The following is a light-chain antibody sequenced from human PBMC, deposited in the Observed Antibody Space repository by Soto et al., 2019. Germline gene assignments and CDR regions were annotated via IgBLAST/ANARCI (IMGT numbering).Light chain of an antibody. Sequence: EIQMTQSPSSLSASVGDRVTITCRTSQSINTYLNWYQQKPGKAPNLLIYTTSHLHSGVPSRFSGSGSGTDFTLTISSLQPEDFATYFCQQGDSTPYTFGQGTTLEIK. CDR2: TTS. CDR1: QSINTY. J-gene: IGKJ2*01. CDR3: QQGDSTPYT. V-gene: IGKV1-39*01.